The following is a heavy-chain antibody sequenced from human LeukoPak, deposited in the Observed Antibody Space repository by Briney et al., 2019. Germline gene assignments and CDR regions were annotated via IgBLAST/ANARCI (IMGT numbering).Heavy chain of an antibody. V-gene: IGHV3-23*01. J-gene: IGHJ4*02. CDR1: GFTFSSYA. D-gene: IGHD3-9*01. CDR2: ISGSGGST. Sequence: GGSLRLSCAASGFTFSSYAMSWVRQAPGKGLEWVSAISGSGGSTYYADSVKGRFTISRDNSKNTLYLQMNSLRAEDTAVYYCAKDDDILTGYSNFDYWGQGTLVTVSS. CDR3: AKDDDILTGYSNFDY.